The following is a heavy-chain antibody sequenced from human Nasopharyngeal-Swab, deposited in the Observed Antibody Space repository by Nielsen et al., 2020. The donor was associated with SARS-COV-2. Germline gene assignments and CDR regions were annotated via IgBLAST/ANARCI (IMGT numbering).Heavy chain of an antibody. CDR1: GFTFISYS. CDR3: ARDPRLSFSGYDEEDAFDI. J-gene: IGHJ3*02. CDR2: ISSSSSYI. Sequence: GGSLRLSCAASGFTFISYSMNWVRQAPGKGLEWVSSISSSSSYIYYADSVKGRFTISRDNAKNSLHLQMNSLRAEDTAVYYCARDPRLSFSGYDEEDAFDIWGQGTMVTVSS. D-gene: IGHD5-12*01. V-gene: IGHV3-21*01.